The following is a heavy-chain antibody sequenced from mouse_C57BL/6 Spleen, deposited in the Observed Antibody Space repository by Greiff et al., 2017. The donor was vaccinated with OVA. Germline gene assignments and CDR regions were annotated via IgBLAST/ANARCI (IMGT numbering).Heavy chain of an antibody. J-gene: IGHJ4*01. CDR3: ARSGHYYGMVAMDY. V-gene: IGHV1-61*01. CDR2: IYPSDSET. CDR1: GYTFTSYW. D-gene: IGHD1-1*01. Sequence: QVQLQQPGAELVRPGSSVKLSCKASGYTFTSYWMDWVKQRPGQGLEWIGNIYPSDSETHYNQKFKDKATLTVDKSSSTAYMQLSSLTSEDSAVYYGARSGHYYGMVAMDYWGQGTSVTVSS.